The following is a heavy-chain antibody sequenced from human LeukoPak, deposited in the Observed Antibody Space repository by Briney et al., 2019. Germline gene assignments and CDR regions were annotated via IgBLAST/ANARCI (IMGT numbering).Heavy chain of an antibody. CDR3: AREEGGDYGVAFDI. J-gene: IGHJ3*02. CDR1: GFTFSSYA. CDR2: ISYDGSNK. D-gene: IGHD4-17*01. Sequence: SGGSLRLSCAASGFTFSSYAMHWVRQAPGKGLEWVAVISYDGSNKYYADSVKGRFTISRDNSKNTLYLQMNSLRAEDTAVYYCAREEGGDYGVAFDIWGQGTMVTVSS. V-gene: IGHV3-30-3*01.